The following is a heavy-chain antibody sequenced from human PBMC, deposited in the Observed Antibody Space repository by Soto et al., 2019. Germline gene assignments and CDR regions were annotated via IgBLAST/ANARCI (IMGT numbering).Heavy chain of an antibody. CDR1: GGAFSSYA. CDR3: ARYDYGDYVGFDP. D-gene: IGHD4-17*01. J-gene: IGHJ5*02. Sequence: ASVKVSCKASGGAFSSYAISWVRQAPGQGLEWMGGIIPIFGTANYAQKFQGRVTITADESTSTAYMELSSLRSEDTAVYYCARYDYGDYVGFDPWGQGTLVTVSS. CDR2: IIPIFGTA. V-gene: IGHV1-69*13.